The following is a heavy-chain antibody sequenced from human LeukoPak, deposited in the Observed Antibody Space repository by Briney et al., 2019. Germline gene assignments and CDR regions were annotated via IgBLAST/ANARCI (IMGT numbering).Heavy chain of an antibody. Sequence: ASVKVSCKASGYSFTTYDINWVRQAPGQGLEWMGWMRPKKSDTGYARKFQDRVTLTWNISTDTAYMELNSLRAEDTAVYYCAKDSRAVAGAVDYWGQGTLVTVSS. CDR2: MRPKKSDT. D-gene: IGHD6-19*01. V-gene: IGHV1-8*01. CDR1: GYSFTTYD. J-gene: IGHJ4*02. CDR3: AKDSRAVAGAVDY.